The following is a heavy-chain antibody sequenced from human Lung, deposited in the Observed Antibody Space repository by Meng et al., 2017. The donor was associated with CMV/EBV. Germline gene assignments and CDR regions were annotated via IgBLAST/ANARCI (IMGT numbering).Heavy chain of an antibody. CDR3: ARAYRAIDY. CDR1: GFTLSSYW. D-gene: IGHD5-18*01. CDR2: IKEDGSEK. J-gene: IGHJ4*02. V-gene: IGHV3-7*01. Sequence: GGSXRLSCAASGFTLSSYWMSWVRQAPGKGLEWVANIKEDGSEKYYVDSVKGRFTISRDNAKNSLYVQMNSLRGEDTAVYYCARAYRAIDYWGQGTLVTV.